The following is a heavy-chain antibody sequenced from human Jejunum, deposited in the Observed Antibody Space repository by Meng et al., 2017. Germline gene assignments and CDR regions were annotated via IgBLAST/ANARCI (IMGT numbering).Heavy chain of an antibody. D-gene: IGHD3-16*01. Sequence: GGSLRLSCVASGFTFRSYEMNWVRQAPGKGLQGVSYISSSGNTIYQADSAKGRFTISRDNAESSLFLQMNSLRVEDTAVYYCARGHRGAFDIWGQGTMVTVSS. J-gene: IGHJ3*02. CDR1: GFTFRSYE. CDR2: ISSSGNTI. CDR3: ARGHRGAFDI. V-gene: IGHV3-48*03.